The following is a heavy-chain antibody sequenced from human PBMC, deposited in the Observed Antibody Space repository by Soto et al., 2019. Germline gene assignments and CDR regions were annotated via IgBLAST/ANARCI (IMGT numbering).Heavy chain of an antibody. CDR3: ARGSIAAAGIPYGMDV. J-gene: IGHJ6*02. Sequence: GGSLRLSCAASGFTFSSYWMHWVRQAPGKGLVWVPRINSDGSSTSYADSVKGRFTISRDNAKNTLYLQMNSLRAEDTAVYYCARGSIAAAGIPYGMDVWGQGTTVTVSS. CDR2: INSDGSST. D-gene: IGHD6-13*01. CDR1: GFTFSSYW. V-gene: IGHV3-74*01.